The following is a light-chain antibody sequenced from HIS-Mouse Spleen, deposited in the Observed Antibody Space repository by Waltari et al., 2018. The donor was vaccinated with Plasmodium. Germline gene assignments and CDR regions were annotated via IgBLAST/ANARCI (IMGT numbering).Light chain of an antibody. Sequence: DIQMTQSPSTLSASVGDRVTITCWASQSISSWLAWYQQNPGKAPKLLIYKASSLESGVPSRFSGSGSGTEFTLTISSLQPDDFATYYCQQYNSYWTFGQGTKVEIK. V-gene: IGKV1-5*03. CDR2: KAS. CDR3: QQYNSYWT. J-gene: IGKJ1*01. CDR1: QSISSW.